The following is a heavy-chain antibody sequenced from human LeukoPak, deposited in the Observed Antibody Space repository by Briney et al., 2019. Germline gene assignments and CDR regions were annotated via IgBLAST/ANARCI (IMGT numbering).Heavy chain of an antibody. V-gene: IGHV3-48*01. J-gene: IGHJ4*02. CDR1: GFTFSSYS. CDR3: AKRGGSIFGVVIGLDY. D-gene: IGHD3-3*01. CDR2: ISSSSSTI. Sequence: GGSLRLSCAASGFTFSSYSMNWVRQAPGKGLEWVSYISSSSSTIYYADSVKGRFTISRDNSKNTLYLQMNSLRAEDTAVYYCAKRGGSIFGVVIGLDYWGQGTLVTVSS.